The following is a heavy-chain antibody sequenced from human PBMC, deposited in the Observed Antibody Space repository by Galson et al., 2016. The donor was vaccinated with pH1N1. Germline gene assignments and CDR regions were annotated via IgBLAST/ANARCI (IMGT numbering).Heavy chain of an antibody. CDR2: IYYSGTT. V-gene: IGHV4-30-4*08. CDR3: ARVGATMTATGAFDM. CDR1: GGSISNDYYY. J-gene: IGHJ3*02. D-gene: IGHD5-24*01. Sequence: TLSLTCTVSGGSISNDYYYWSWIRQPPGKGVEWIGYIYYSGTTYYNPSLKSRVTISMDTSKNQLSLKVTSVTAADTAVYYCARVGATMTATGAFDMWGQGTMVTVYS.